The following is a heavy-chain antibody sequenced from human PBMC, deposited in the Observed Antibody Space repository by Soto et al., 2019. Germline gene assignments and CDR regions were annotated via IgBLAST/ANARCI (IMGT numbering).Heavy chain of an antibody. CDR2: IWYDGSNK. V-gene: IGHV3-33*01. Sequence: QVQLVESGGGVVQPGRSLRLSCAASGFTFSSYGMHWVRQAPGKGLEWVAVIWYDGSNKYYADSVKGQFTISRDNSKNSRYLQMNRLRAEDTAVYYCARDGRVIRSGGWFDPWGQGTLVTVSS. D-gene: IGHD3-10*01. CDR3: ARDGRVIRSGGWFDP. CDR1: GFTFSSYG. J-gene: IGHJ5*02.